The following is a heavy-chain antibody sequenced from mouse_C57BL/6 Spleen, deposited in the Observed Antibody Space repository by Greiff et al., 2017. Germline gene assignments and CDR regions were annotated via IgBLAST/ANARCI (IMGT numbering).Heavy chain of an antibody. CDR2: IYPGDGDT. J-gene: IGHJ4*01. D-gene: IGHD2-3*01. CDR1: GYAFSSYW. Sequence: VKLMESGAELVKPGASVKISCKASGYAFSSYWMNWVKQRPGKGLEWIGQIYPGDGDTNYNGKFKGKATLTADKSSSTAYMQLSSLTSEDSAVYFCARDGLQSGDYWGQGTSVTVSS. CDR3: ARDGLQSGDY. V-gene: IGHV1-80*01.